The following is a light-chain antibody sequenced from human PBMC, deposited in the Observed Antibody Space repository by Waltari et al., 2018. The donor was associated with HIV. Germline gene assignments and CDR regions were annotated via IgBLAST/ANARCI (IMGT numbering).Light chain of an antibody. V-gene: IGLV2-8*01. CDR3: NSYAGSNNVV. J-gene: IGLJ2*01. CDR2: EVS. Sequence: QSALTQPTSASGSPGQSVTISCTGTSSDVGGYNYVSWYQQHPGKAPKLIIYEVSTRPSGVPDRFSGSKSGNTASLTVSGLQAEDEADYYCNSYAGSNNVVFGGGTKVTVL. CDR1: SSDVGGYNY.